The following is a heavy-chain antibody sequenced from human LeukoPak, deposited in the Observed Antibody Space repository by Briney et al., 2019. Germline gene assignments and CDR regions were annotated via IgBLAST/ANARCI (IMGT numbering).Heavy chain of an antibody. CDR1: GFTFSGSA. Sequence: GGSLRLSCAASGFTFSGSAMHWVRQASGKGLEWVGRIRSKANSYATAYAASVKGRFTTSRDDSKNTAYLQMNSLKTEDTAVYYCTRHARPDDAFDIWGQGTMVTVSS. CDR2: IRSKANSYAT. V-gene: IGHV3-73*01. J-gene: IGHJ3*02. CDR3: TRHARPDDAFDI.